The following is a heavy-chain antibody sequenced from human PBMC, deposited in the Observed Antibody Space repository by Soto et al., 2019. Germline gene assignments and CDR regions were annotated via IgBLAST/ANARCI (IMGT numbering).Heavy chain of an antibody. CDR3: ASTKIGFYNWFDP. D-gene: IGHD2-15*01. CDR1: GGSIGNYY. J-gene: IGHJ5*02. CDR2: IFYSGST. V-gene: IGHV4-59*08. Sequence: SETLSLTCTVSGGSIGNYYWSWVGQRPGRGLEWIGHIFYSGSTNYNPALKSRVTVSVDSSKNQFSLKLSSVTAADTAVYYCASTKIGFYNWFDPWGQRTLVTVSS.